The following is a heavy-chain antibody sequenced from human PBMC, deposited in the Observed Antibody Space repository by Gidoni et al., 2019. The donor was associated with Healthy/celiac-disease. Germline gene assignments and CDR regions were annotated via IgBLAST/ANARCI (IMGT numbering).Heavy chain of an antibody. D-gene: IGHD5-18*01. V-gene: IGHV3-30*01. Sequence: QVQLVESGGGVVQPGRSLRLSCAASGFTFSSYAMHWVRQAPGKGLEWVAVISYDGSNKYYADSVKGRFTISRDNSKNTLYLQMNSLRAEDTAVYYCARDAGVDTAMVSQEFDYWGQGTLVTVSS. CDR3: ARDAGVDTAMVSQEFDY. CDR2: ISYDGSNK. CDR1: GFTFSSYA. J-gene: IGHJ4*02.